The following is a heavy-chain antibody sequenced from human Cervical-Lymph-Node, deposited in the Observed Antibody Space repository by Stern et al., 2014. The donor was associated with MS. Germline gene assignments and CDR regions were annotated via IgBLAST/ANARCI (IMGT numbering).Heavy chain of an antibody. V-gene: IGHV1-24*01. CDR3: ATHRGRVTYYYGMDV. CDR1: GYTLSEIS. Sequence: QVQLVQSGAEVKKPGASVKVSCKVSGYTLSEISMHWVRQAPGKGLEWMGGFDPEHDETRYAQKFQGRVTMAEDRSTDTAYMELSSLRSEDTAVYYCATHRGRVTYYYGMDVWGQGTTVTVSS. J-gene: IGHJ6*02. D-gene: IGHD2-21*02. CDR2: FDPEHDET.